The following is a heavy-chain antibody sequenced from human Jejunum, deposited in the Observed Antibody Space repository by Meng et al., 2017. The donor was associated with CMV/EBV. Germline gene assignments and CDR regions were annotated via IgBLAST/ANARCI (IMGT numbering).Heavy chain of an antibody. J-gene: IGHJ4*02. CDR1: FTFSKYA. CDR2: ISGSGGDT. V-gene: IGHV3-23*01. CDR3: AKDRVSTAMITNYFDS. Sequence: FTFSKYAMSWVRQAPGRGLEWVSAISGSGGDTYYADSVKGRFTISRDNSKNTLYLQMNSLRAEDTAIYYCAKDRVSTAMITNYFDSWGQGTLVTVSS. D-gene: IGHD5-18*01.